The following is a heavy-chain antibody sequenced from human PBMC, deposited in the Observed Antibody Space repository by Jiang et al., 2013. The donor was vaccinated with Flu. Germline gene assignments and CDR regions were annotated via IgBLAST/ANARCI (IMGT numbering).Heavy chain of an antibody. J-gene: IGHJ5*02. CDR1: GGSISSHY. CDR3: ARGNPRWELDYNWFDP. CDR2: IYYSGST. Sequence: SGSGLVKPSETLSLTCTVSGGSISSHYWSWIRQPPGKGLEWIGYIYYSGSTNYNPSLKSRVTISVDTSKNQFSLKLSSVTAADTAVYYCARGNPRWELDYNWFDPWGQGTLVTVSS. D-gene: IGHD1-26*01. V-gene: IGHV4-59*11.